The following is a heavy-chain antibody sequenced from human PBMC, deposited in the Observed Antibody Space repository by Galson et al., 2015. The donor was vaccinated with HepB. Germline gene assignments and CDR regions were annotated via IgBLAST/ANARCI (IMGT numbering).Heavy chain of an antibody. D-gene: IGHD6-19*01. CDR3: ARGWRDSGRHTAFDY. J-gene: IGHJ4*02. V-gene: IGHV1-8*01. CDR1: GYTFTDHD. CDR2: MNPNSGNT. Sequence: QSGAEVKKPGASVKVSCKASGYTFTDHDINWVRQATGQGLEWMGWMNPNSGNTGFAQKFQGRVIMTRDTSINTAYMELSSLTSDDAAVYYCARGWRDSGRHTAFDYWGQGTLVPVSS.